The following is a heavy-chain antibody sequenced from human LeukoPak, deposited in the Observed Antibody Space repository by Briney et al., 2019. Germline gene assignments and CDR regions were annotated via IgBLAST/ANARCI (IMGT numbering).Heavy chain of an antibody. J-gene: IGHJ3*02. CDR1: GGTFISYA. V-gene: IGHV1-69*01. CDR3: ARRSFGAVAGDDAFDI. CDR2: IIPIFGTA. D-gene: IGHD6-19*01. Sequence: GSSVKVSCKASGGTFISYAISWVRQAPGQGLEWMGGIIPIFGTANYAQKFQGRVTITADESTSTAYMELSSLRSEDTAVYYCARRSFGAVAGDDAFDIWGQGTMVTVSS.